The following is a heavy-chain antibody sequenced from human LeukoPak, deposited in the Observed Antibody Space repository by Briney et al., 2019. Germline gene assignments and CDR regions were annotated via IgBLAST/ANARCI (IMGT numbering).Heavy chain of an antibody. V-gene: IGHV3-9*01. D-gene: IGHD2-15*01. CDR3: AKLLGRRLADYGMDV. J-gene: IGHJ6*02. CDR1: GFTFDDYA. CDR2: ISWNSGSI. Sequence: GRSLRLSCAASGFTFDDYAMHWARQAPGKGLEWVSGISWNSGSIGYADSVKGRFTISRDNAKNSLYLQMNSLRAEDTALYYCAKLLGRRLADYGMDVWGQGTTVTVSS.